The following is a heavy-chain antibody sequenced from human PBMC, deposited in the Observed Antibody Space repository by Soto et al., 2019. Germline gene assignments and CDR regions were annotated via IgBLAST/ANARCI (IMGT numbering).Heavy chain of an antibody. CDR2: IDWDDDK. V-gene: IGHV2-70*01. J-gene: IGHJ5*02. Sequence: SGPTLVNPTQTLTLTCTFSGFSLSTSGMCVSWIRQPPGKALEWLALIDWDDDKYYSTSLKTRLTISKDTSKNQVVLTMTNMDPVDTATYYCARLTYYYGSGKDWFDPWGQGTLVTVSS. CDR1: GFSLSTSGMC. D-gene: IGHD3-10*01. CDR3: ARLTYYYGSGKDWFDP.